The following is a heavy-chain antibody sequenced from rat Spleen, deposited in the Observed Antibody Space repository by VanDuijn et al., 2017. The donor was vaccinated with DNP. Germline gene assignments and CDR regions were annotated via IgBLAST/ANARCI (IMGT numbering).Heavy chain of an antibody. CDR3: ATIYGGYQAMDA. Sequence: EAQLVESGGGLIQPGRFLRLSCAASGFTFSDYNMAWVRQSPEKGLEWVATILHDGSRTYHRDSVKGRFTISRDNAQSALYLQMDSLTSEDTATYYCATIYGGYQAMDAWGQGTSVTVSS. V-gene: IGHV5S10*01. J-gene: IGHJ4*01. CDR2: ILHDGSRT. CDR1: GFTFSDYN. D-gene: IGHD1-11*01.